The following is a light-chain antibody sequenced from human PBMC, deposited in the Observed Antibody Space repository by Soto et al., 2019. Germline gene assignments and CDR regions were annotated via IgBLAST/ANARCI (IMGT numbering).Light chain of an antibody. CDR3: QQYHSDPIT. CDR2: WAS. CDR1: QSVLSNSDNKNY. V-gene: IGKV4-1*01. Sequence: VMTQSPDSLAVSLGERATINCKSSQSVLSNSDNKNYLAWFQQKPGQPPKLLVYWASTWESGVPDRFSGSGSATDFTLTISRLQAEDVAVYYCQQYHSDPITFGQGTRLEIK. J-gene: IGKJ5*01.